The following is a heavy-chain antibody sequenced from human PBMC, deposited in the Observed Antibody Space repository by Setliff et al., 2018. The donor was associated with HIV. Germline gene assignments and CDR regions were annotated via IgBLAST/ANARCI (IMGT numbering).Heavy chain of an antibody. V-gene: IGHV1-46*01. J-gene: IGHJ6*03. CDR1: GYSFTSYY. CDR3: AVPPSETLYNRFGDLFEGERRYYHYYYYMDV. CDR2: INPSGGST. D-gene: IGHD3-10*01. Sequence: ASVKVSCKASGYSFTSYYIHWVRQAPGQGLEWMGIINPSGGSTSHAQKFQGGITMTRDTSTSTVYIKLSSLRSEDTAVYNCAVPPSETLYNRFGDLFEGERRYYHYYYYMDVLGKGTTVTVSS.